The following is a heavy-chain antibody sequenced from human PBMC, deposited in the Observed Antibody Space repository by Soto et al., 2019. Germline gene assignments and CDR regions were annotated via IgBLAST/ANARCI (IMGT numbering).Heavy chain of an antibody. J-gene: IGHJ6*02. CDR1: VGTFSSYA. CDR2: IIPIFGTA. Sequence: QVQLVQSGAEVKKPGSSVKVSCKASVGTFSSYAISWVRQAPGQGLEWMGGIIPIFGTANYAQKFQGRVTITADASTSTACMELSSLRSEDTAVYYCASGDYDFWSGRGGGMDVWGQGTTVTFSS. D-gene: IGHD3-3*01. CDR3: ASGDYDFWSGRGGGMDV. V-gene: IGHV1-69*12.